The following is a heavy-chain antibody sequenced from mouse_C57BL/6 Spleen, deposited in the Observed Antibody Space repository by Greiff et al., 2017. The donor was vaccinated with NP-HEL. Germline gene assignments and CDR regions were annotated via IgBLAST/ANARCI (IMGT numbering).Heavy chain of an antibody. CDR3: ARLLRWDYYAMDY. CDR1: GFTFSDYG. Sequence: EVMLVESGGGLVKPGGSLKLSCAASGFTFSDYGMHWVRQAPEKGLEWVAYISSGSSPIYYADTVKGRFTISRDNAKNTLFLQMTSLRSEDTAMYYCARLLRWDYYAMDYWGQGTSVTVSS. D-gene: IGHD1-1*01. V-gene: IGHV5-17*01. CDR2: ISSGSSPI. J-gene: IGHJ4*01.